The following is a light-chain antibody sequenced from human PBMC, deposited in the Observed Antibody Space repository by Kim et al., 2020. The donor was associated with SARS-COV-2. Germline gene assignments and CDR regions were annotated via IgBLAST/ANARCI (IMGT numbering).Light chain of an antibody. J-gene: IGLJ1*01. CDR2: FDS. Sequence: PGKTARITCGGDNIGSNSVHWYQKKSGQAPVLVMYFDSDRPAEIPERFSASKSGNMATLTINKVEAGDEADYYCQVWNTSSDYQYVFGTGTKVTVL. V-gene: IGLV3-21*04. CDR1: NIGSNS. CDR3: QVWNTSSDYQYV.